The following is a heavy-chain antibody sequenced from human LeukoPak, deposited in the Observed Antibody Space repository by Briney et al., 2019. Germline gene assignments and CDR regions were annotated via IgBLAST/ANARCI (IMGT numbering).Heavy chain of an antibody. CDR3: AIKTYAGSFYVF. CDR1: GYTFTSYD. V-gene: IGHV1-8*03. CDR2: MNPNSGNT. Sequence: ASVKVSCKASGYTFTSYDINWVRQATGQGLEWMGWMNPNSGNTGYAQKFQGRVTITRNTSISTVYIELSSLRSEDTAVYYCAIKTYAGSFYVFWGQGTLVTVSS. J-gene: IGHJ4*02. D-gene: IGHD1-26*01.